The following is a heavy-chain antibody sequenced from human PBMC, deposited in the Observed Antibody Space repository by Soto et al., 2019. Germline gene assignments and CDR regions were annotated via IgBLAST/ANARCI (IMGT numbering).Heavy chain of an antibody. Sequence: PWGSLRLSCAASGFGFYYYNMNWVRQAPGRGLEWVSSISGTGIDIHFADSVKGRFVISRDNAKTSLYLQMNSLRPEDTAVYYCARERVVNYTDYYFDYWGHGTLVTVSS. CDR3: ARERVVNYTDYYFDY. D-gene: IGHD3-16*02. CDR2: ISGTGIDI. J-gene: IGHJ4*01. V-gene: IGHV3-21*01. CDR1: GFGFYYYN.